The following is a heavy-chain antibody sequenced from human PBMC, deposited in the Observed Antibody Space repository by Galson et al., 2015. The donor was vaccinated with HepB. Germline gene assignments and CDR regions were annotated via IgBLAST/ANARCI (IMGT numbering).Heavy chain of an antibody. Sequence: ETLSLTCTVSGGSVSSSSYFWGWIRQPPGKGLEWIGSIYYSGSTYYNPSLKSRVTISVDTSKNQFSLKLSSVTAADTAVYYCARSGTHNWFDPWGQGTLVTVSS. V-gene: IGHV4-39*01. CDR1: GGSVSSSSYF. J-gene: IGHJ5*02. D-gene: IGHD1-26*01. CDR2: IYYSGST. CDR3: ARSGTHNWFDP.